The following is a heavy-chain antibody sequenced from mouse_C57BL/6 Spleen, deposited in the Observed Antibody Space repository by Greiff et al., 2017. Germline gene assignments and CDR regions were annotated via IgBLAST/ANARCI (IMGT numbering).Heavy chain of an antibody. D-gene: IGHD1-1*01. CDR1: GYTFTSYW. CDR2: IHPNSGST. V-gene: IGHV1-64*01. J-gene: IGHJ1*03. CDR3: ARRDYGSSCWYFEV. Sequence: QVQLQQPGAELVKPGASVKLSCKASGYTFTSYWMHWVKQRPGQGLEWIGMIHPNSGSTNYNEKFKSKATLTVDKSSSTAYMQRSSLTSEDSAVFYCARRDYGSSCWYFEVWGTGTTVTVAS.